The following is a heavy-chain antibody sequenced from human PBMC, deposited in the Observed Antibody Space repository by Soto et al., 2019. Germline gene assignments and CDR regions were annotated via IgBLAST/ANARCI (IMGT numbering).Heavy chain of an antibody. V-gene: IGHV3-21*01. Sequence: GGSLRLSCAASGFTFSSYSMNWVRQAPGKGLEWVSSISNSSSYIYYADSVKGRFTISRDNAKNSLYLQMNSLRAEDTAVYYCARETSITIFGVSRGGYYGMDVWGQGTTVTVSS. CDR3: ARETSITIFGVSRGGYYGMDV. CDR1: GFTFSSYS. J-gene: IGHJ6*02. CDR2: ISNSSSYI. D-gene: IGHD3-3*01.